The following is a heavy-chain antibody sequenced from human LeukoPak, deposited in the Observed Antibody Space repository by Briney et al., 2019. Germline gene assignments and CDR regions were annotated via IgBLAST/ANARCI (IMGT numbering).Heavy chain of an antibody. CDR2: IKSKTDGGTT. D-gene: IGHD3-10*01. CDR1: GFTFSNAW. V-gene: IGHV3-15*01. Sequence: GGSLRLSCAASGFTFSNAWMSWVRQAPGKGLEWVGRIKSKTDGGTTDYAAPVKGRLTISRDDSKNTLYLQMNSLKTEDTAVYYCTTDDYGSGTRFDYWGQGTLVTVSS. J-gene: IGHJ4*02. CDR3: TTDDYGSGTRFDY.